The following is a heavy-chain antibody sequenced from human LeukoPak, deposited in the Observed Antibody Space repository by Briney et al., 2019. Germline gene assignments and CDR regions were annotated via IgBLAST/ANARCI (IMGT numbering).Heavy chain of an antibody. V-gene: IGHV4-34*01. D-gene: IGHD3-3*01. CDR1: GGSFSGYY. CDR3: ARWRRYDFWSGYYSRYYYYGMDV. J-gene: IGHJ6*02. Sequence: PSETLSLTCAVYGGSFSGYYWSWIRQPPGKGLEWIGEINHSGSTNYNPSLKSRVTISVDTSKNQFSLKLSSVTAADTAVYYCARWRRYDFWSGYYSRYYYYGMDVWGQGTTVTVSS. CDR2: INHSGST.